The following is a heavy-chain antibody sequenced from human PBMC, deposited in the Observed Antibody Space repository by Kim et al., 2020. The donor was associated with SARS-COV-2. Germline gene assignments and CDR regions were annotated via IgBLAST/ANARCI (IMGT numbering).Heavy chain of an antibody. CDR2: ISYDGSNK. J-gene: IGHJ4*02. V-gene: IGHV3-30-3*01. Sequence: GGSLRLSCAASGFTFSSYAMHWVRQAPGKGLEWVAVISYDGSNKYYADSVKGRFTISIDNSKNTLYLQMNSLRAEDTAVYYCARDFLYYDILTGYYGPLGYWGQGTLVTVSS. CDR1: GFTFSSYA. CDR3: ARDFLYYDILTGYYGPLGY. D-gene: IGHD3-9*01.